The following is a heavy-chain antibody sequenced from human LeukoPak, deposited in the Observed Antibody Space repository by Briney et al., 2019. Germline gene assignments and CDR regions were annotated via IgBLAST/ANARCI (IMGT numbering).Heavy chain of an antibody. CDR1: GGSISSYN. CDR3: ARDSPAAAIYY. Sequence: SETLSLTCTVSGGSISSYNWSWIRQPPGKGLEWIGYIYYSGSTNYNPSLKSRVTISVDTSKNRFSLKLSSVTAADTAVYYCARDSPAAAIYYWGQGTLVSVSS. CDR2: IYYSGST. J-gene: IGHJ4*02. D-gene: IGHD6-13*01. V-gene: IGHV4-59*01.